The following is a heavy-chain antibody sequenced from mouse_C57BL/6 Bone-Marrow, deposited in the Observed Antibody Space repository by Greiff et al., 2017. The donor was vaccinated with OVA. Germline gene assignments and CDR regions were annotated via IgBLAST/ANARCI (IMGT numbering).Heavy chain of an antibody. D-gene: IGHD4-1*01. CDR1: GFTFTDYY. J-gene: IGHJ3*01. V-gene: IGHV7-3*01. Sequence: EVKLVESGGGLVQPGGSLSLSCAASGFTFTDYYMSWVRQPPGKALEWLGFIRNKANGYTTEYSASVKGRFTISRDNSQSILYLQMNALRAEDSATYYCARWDWDLAYWGQGTLVTVSA. CDR3: ARWDWDLAY. CDR2: IRNKANGYTT.